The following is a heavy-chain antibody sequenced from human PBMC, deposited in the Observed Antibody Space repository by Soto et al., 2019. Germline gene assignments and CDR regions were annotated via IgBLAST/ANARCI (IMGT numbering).Heavy chain of an antibody. CDR3: SSRYYDSGRTFDF. D-gene: IGHD3-22*01. Sequence: QVQLQESGPGLVKPSGTLSLTCAVSGGSVSVNKWWSWVRQPPGKGLEWIGEIYHYGSSNYNPSLKSRVTMSFQKSNNPFSRRLTSVTSADTAVYYCSSRYYDSGRTFDFWGPGTLVTFSS. V-gene: IGHV4-4*02. J-gene: IGHJ4*02. CDR1: GGSVSVNKW. CDR2: IYHYGSS.